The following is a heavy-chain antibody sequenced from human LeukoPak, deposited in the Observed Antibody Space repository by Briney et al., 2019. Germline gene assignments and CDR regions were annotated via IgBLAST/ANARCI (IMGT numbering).Heavy chain of an antibody. D-gene: IGHD1-26*01. V-gene: IGHV4-59*08. Sequence: PSETLSLTCTVSGGSISSYYWSWIRQPPGKGLEWIGYIYYSGSINYNPSLKSRVTISVDTSKNQFSLKLRSVTAADTAVYYCARYSGSYSGYEYWGPGTLVTVSS. CDR1: GGSISSYY. CDR2: IYYSGSI. J-gene: IGHJ4*02. CDR3: ARYSGSYSGYEY.